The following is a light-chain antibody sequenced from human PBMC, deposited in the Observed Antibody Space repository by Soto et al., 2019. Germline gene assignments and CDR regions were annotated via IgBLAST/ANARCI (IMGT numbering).Light chain of an antibody. CDR1: QTVIRN. Sequence: EIVLTQSPDTLSLSPGERVTLSCRASQTVIRNYLAWYQQKPGQAPRLLIYGASSRATGIPVRFSGSGSGTEFTLTISSLQSEDFAVYYCQQYNNWPSITFGQGTRLEIK. V-gene: IGKV3-15*01. CDR2: GAS. CDR3: QQYNNWPSIT. J-gene: IGKJ5*01.